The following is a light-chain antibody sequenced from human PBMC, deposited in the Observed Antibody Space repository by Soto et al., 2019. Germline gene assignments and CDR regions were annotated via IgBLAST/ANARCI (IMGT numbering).Light chain of an antibody. CDR1: SSDVGGYHY. Sequence: QSALTQPASVSGSRGQSITISCTGTSSDVGGYHYVSWYQQHPGKAPKLIISDVSNRPSGVSYRFSGSKSGNTASLTISGLQADDEADYYCGSYTDSSTVVFGGGTKLTVL. J-gene: IGLJ3*02. CDR2: DVS. V-gene: IGLV2-14*03. CDR3: GSYTDSSTVV.